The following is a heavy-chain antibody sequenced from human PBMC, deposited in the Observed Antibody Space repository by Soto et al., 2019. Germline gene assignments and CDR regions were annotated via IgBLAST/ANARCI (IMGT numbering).Heavy chain of an antibody. D-gene: IGHD1-26*01. V-gene: IGHV1-3*01. CDR2: INAGNGNT. CDR1: GYTFTRYA. Sequence: GSSVKLSCKASGYTFTRYAMHWVRQAPGRRLEWMGWINAGNGNTKYSQKFQGRVTITRDTSASTAYMELSSLRSEDTAVYYCARDPVVGATYYYYMDVWGQRTTVTVSS. CDR3: ARDPVVGATYYYYMDV. J-gene: IGHJ6*03.